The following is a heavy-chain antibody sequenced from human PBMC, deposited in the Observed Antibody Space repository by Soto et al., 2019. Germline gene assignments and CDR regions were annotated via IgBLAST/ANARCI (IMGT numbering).Heavy chain of an antibody. V-gene: IGHV1-24*01. J-gene: IGHJ4*02. CDR3: ATFVHCSGGSCRKNYFDY. Sequence: GASVKVSCKVSGYTLTELSMHWVRQAPGKGLEWMGGFDPEDGETIYAQKFQGRVTMTEDTSTDTAYMELSSLRSEDTAVYYCATFVHCSGGSCRKNYFDYWGQGTLVTVSS. CDR1: GYTLTELS. D-gene: IGHD2-15*01. CDR2: FDPEDGET.